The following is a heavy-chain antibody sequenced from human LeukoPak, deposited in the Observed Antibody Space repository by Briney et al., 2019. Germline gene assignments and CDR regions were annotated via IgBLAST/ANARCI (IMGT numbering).Heavy chain of an antibody. J-gene: IGHJ4*02. V-gene: IGHV3-23*01. Sequence: GGSLRLSCAASGFTFSSYVMSWVRQAPGKGLEWVSAISGSGGSTYYADSVKGRFTISRDNSKNTLYLQMNSLRAEDTAVYYCAKLLQYQLPGWYFDYWGQGTLVTVSS. D-gene: IGHD2-2*01. CDR3: AKLLQYQLPGWYFDY. CDR2: ISGSGGST. CDR1: GFTFSSYV.